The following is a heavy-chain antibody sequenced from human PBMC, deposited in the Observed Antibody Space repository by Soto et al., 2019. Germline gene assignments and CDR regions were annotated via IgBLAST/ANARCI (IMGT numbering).Heavy chain of an antibody. V-gene: IGHV4-59*08. CDR1: GGSISSYY. CDR2: IYYSGST. J-gene: IGHJ4*02. Sequence: SETLSLTCTVSGGSISSYYWSWIRQPPGKGLEWIGYIYYSGSTNYNPSLRSRVTISVDTSKNQFSLKLSPVTAADTAVYYCARYGSGECNRGSCYSPFDYWGQGTLVTVSS. D-gene: IGHD2-15*01. CDR3: ARYGSGECNRGSCYSPFDY.